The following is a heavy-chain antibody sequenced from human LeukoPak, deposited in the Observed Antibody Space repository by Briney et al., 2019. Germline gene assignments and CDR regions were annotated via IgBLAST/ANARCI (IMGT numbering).Heavy chain of an antibody. V-gene: IGHV3-48*01. J-gene: IGHJ4*02. CDR2: ISSSSSTI. Sequence: PGGSLRLSCAASGFTVSSYSMNWVRQAPGKGLGWVSYISSSSSTIYYADSVKGRLTISRDNAKNSLYLQMNSLSAEETAVYYCARDSDLYYYGSGKSWGQGTLVTVSS. D-gene: IGHD3-10*01. CDR3: ARDSDLYYYGSGKS. CDR1: GFTVSSYS.